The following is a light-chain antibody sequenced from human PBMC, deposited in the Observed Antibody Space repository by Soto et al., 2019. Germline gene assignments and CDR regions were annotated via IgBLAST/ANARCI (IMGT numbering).Light chain of an antibody. CDR3: HQSYSIPLN. J-gene: IGKJ4*01. CDR2: GAS. V-gene: IGKV1-39*01. CDR1: QSINRY. Sequence: DIQMTQSPSSLSTSVGDRVSITCRASQSINRYLNWYQQRPGKAPKLLISGASTLQSGVPSRFSGSGSGTRFPLPIPRLQPADVAPYYCHQSYSIPLNFGGGTK.